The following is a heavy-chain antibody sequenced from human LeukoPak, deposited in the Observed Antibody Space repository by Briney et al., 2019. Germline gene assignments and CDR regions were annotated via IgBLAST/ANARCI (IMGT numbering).Heavy chain of an antibody. V-gene: IGHV4-39*01. Sequence: PSETLSLTCTVSGGSISSSSYYWGWIRQPPGQGLEWIGSIYYSGSTYYNPSLKSRVTISVDTSKNQFSLKLSSVTAADTAVYYCARTYRGYSYGYFFDYWGQGTLVTVSS. CDR3: ARTYRGYSYGYFFDY. D-gene: IGHD5-18*01. CDR2: IYYSGST. CDR1: GGSISSSSYY. J-gene: IGHJ4*02.